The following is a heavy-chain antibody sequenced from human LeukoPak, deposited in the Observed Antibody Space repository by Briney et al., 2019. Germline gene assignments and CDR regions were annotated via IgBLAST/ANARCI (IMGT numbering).Heavy chain of an antibody. J-gene: IGHJ4*02. CDR2: IKTDGSAM. V-gene: IGHV3-74*03. Sequence: PGGSLRLSCVGSGFTFNDYWIHWVRQAPGKGLVWVSAIKTDGSAMQYADSVKGRFAISRDNAKNTVYLQMNSLRDEDTAVYYCVRDRTVSTILDYWAREPWSPSPQ. CDR1: GFTFNDYW. D-gene: IGHD5/OR15-5a*01. CDR3: VRDRTVSTILDY.